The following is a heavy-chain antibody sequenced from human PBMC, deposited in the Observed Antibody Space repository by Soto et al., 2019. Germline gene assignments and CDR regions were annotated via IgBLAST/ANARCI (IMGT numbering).Heavy chain of an antibody. CDR2: INAGNGNT. CDR3: ARPKDYDDCLDY. Sequence: QVQLVQSGAEVKKPGASVKVPCKASGYTFTRYNMHWVRQAPGQRLEWMGWINAGNGNTKYSQKFQGRVTITRDTSANTAYMELSSLISEDTAVYYCARPKDYDDCLDYWGQGTLVTVSS. J-gene: IGHJ4*02. D-gene: IGHD3-22*01. CDR1: GYTFTRYN. V-gene: IGHV1-3*01.